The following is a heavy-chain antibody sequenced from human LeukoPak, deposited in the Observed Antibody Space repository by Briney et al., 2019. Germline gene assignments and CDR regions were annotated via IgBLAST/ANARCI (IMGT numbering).Heavy chain of an antibody. J-gene: IGHJ4*02. V-gene: IGHV4-38-2*02. CDR3: ARDKLSGDSDY. Sequence: SETLSLTCTVSGYSISSGYYWGWIRQPPGKGLERIGSIYHSGSTYYNPSLKSRVTISVDTSKNQFSLKLSSVTAADTAVYYCARDKLSGDSDYWGQGTLVTVSS. D-gene: IGHD2-15*01. CDR1: GYSISSGYY. CDR2: IYHSGST.